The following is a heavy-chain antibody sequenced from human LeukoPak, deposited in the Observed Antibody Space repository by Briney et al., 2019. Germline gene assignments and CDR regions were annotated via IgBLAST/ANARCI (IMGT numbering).Heavy chain of an antibody. CDR1: GYTFTGFY. D-gene: IGHD1-26*01. CDR3: ARGGSYYVDY. J-gene: IGHJ4*02. V-gene: IGHV1-2*02. CDR2: INPTSGGA. Sequence: ASVKVSCKASGYTFTGFYMHRVRQARGQGLEWMGWINPTSGGANNAQKFQGRVTMATDTSISTAYMDLSRLRSDDTAVYYCARGGSYYVDYWGQGTLVTVSS.